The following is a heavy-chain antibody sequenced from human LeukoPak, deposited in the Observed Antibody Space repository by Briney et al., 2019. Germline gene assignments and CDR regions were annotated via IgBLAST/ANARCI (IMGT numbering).Heavy chain of an antibody. D-gene: IGHD2-15*01. CDR1: GFTLLNEA. J-gene: IGHJ4*02. CDR3: ANYRSGGGGYYSGLGH. CDR2: TRSSGDIR. Sequence: GGSLRLSCAESGFTLLNEAITWVRQAPGKGRRGVSRTRSSGDIRLYADSVKGRFNISSTISENRLYLQINRKRAEDTAVYYCANYRSGGGGYYSGLGHWGQGTLVAVSS. V-gene: IGHV3-23*01.